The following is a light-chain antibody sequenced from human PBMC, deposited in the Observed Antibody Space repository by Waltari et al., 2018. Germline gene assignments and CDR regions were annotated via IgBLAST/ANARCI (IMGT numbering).Light chain of an antibody. V-gene: IGLV2-14*01. CDR1: TSDVGGYNY. CDR2: EVS. CDR3: SSYTSSSTLVV. Sequence: QSALTQPPSVSGSPGQSITISCPGTTSDVGGYNYASGYQQHPGKAPKLMIYEVSNRPSGVSNRFSGSKSGNTASLTISGLQAEDEADYYCSSYTSSSTLVVFGGGTKLTVL. J-gene: IGLJ2*01.